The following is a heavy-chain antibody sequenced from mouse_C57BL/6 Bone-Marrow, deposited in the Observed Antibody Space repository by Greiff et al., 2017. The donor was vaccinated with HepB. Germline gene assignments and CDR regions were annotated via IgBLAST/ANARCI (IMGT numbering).Heavy chain of an antibody. CDR2: IYPGSGST. D-gene: IGHD2-4*01. CDR1: GYTFTSYW. Sequence: QVHVKQPGAELVKPGASVKMSCKASGYTFTSYWITWVKQRPGQGLEWIGDIYPGSGSTNYNEKFKSKATLTVDTSSSTAYMQLSSLTSEDSAVYYCARGIYYDYDDGRDYWGQGTTLTVSS. J-gene: IGHJ2*01. CDR3: ARGIYYDYDDGRDY. V-gene: IGHV1-55*01.